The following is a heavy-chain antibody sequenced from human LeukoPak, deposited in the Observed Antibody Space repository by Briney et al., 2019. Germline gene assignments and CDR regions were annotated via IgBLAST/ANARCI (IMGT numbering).Heavy chain of an antibody. CDR2: IRSKAYGGTT. CDR3: TGPGYYDSSGPAPDYYYYYMDV. V-gene: IGHV3-49*02. Sequence: SWVRQPPGKGLEWVGFIRSKAYGGTTEYAASVKGRFTISRDDSKSIAYLQMNSLKTEDTAVYYCTGPGYYDSSGPAPDYYYYYMDVWGKGTTVTISS. J-gene: IGHJ6*03. D-gene: IGHD3-22*01.